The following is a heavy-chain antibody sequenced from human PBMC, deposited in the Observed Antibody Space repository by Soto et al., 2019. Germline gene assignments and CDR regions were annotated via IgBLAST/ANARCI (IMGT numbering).Heavy chain of an antibody. J-gene: IGHJ4*02. CDR2: IYYTAGT. D-gene: IGHD3-10*01. Sequence: SETLSLTCTVSGGSVSSGSYYWSWIRQPPGKGLEWIGYIYYTAGTNYNPSLKSRVTISVDTSKNQFSLKLTSVTAADTAVYYCARTNYYALDYWGQGTLVTVSS. CDR3: ARTNYYALDY. CDR1: GGSVSSGSYY. V-gene: IGHV4-61*01.